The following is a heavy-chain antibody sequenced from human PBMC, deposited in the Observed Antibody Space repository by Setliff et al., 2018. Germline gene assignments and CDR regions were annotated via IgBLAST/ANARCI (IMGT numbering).Heavy chain of an antibody. CDR3: ARGGMAAANRKGVFEY. CDR1: GYVFINFY. Sequence: ASVKVSCKASGYVFINFYIHWVRQAPGQGLEWMGIINPGGGSASYAEKFQGRVTMTRDTSTSTFYMEVNILRSDDTAVYYCARGGMAAANRKGVFEYWGQGTLVTVSS. V-gene: IGHV1-46*01. J-gene: IGHJ4*02. D-gene: IGHD6-13*01. CDR2: INPGGGSA.